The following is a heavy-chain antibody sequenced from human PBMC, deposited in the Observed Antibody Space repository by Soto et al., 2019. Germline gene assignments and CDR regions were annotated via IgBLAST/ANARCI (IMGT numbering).Heavy chain of an antibody. CDR3: VRERGSVGWFAP. Sequence: SETLSLTCSVSGASISSNYWSWIRQPPGKGLECIGYFYLSGSTNYNPSLKSRVIISVDTPKNQFPLKLNPATPAHTPMYYCVRERGSVGWFAPWGKGTLVTVSP. D-gene: IGHD3-10*01. CDR2: FYLSGST. V-gene: IGHV4-59*01. CDR1: GASISSNY. J-gene: IGHJ5*02.